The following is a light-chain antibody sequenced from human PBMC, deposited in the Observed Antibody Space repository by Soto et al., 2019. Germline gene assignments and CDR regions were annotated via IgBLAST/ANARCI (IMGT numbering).Light chain of an antibody. V-gene: IGLV2-23*02. CDR3: CSYAGSSMFV. Sequence: QSVLTQPASVSGSPGQSITISCTGSSSDVGPYNLVSWYQHHPGKAPKLMISEVVKRPSGVSNRFSGSKSGNTASLTISGLQAEDEADYYCCSYAGSSMFVFGGGTNLTVL. CDR1: SSDVGPYNL. CDR2: EVV. J-gene: IGLJ2*01.